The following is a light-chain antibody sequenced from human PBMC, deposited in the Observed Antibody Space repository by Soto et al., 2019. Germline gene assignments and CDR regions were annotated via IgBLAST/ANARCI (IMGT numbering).Light chain of an antibody. CDR2: GIS. V-gene: IGKV3-20*01. J-gene: IGKJ5*01. CDR1: QSIRNF. CDR3: HQYDGSPIT. Sequence: EIVLTQSPGTLSLSPGERATLSCRASQSIRNFLAWYQHKPGQAPRLLISGISRRAPGIPDRFSGDGSGTDFTLTISRLEPEDYAVYYCHQYDGSPITFGQGTRLEIK.